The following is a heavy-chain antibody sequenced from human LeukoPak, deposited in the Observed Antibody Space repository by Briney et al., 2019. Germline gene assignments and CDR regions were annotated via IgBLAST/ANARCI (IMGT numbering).Heavy chain of an antibody. CDR1: GGSISSYY. V-gene: IGHV4-59*01. CDR3: ARAGGYDILTGYYRDNWFDP. J-gene: IGHJ5*02. D-gene: IGHD3-9*01. Sequence: PSETLSLTCTVSGGSISSYYWSWIRQPPGKGLEWIGYIYYSGSTNYNPSLKSRVTISVDTSKNQFSLKLSSVTAADTAVYYCARAGGYDILTGYYRDNWFDPWGQGTLVTVSS. CDR2: IYYSGST.